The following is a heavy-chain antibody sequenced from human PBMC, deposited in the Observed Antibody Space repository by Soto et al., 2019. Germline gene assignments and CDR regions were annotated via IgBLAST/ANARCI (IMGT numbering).Heavy chain of an antibody. J-gene: IGHJ6*03. D-gene: IGHD6-13*01. CDR2: ISSSSSYI. CDR3: ARDSTIAAAGPYYYYYYYMDV. Sequence: EVQLVESGGGLVKPGGSLRLSCAASGFTFSSYSMNWVRQAPGKGLEWVSSISSSSSYIYYADSVKGRFTISRDNAKNSLYLQMNSRRAEDTAVYYCARDSTIAAAGPYYYYYYYMDVWGKGTTVTVSS. CDR1: GFTFSSYS. V-gene: IGHV3-21*01.